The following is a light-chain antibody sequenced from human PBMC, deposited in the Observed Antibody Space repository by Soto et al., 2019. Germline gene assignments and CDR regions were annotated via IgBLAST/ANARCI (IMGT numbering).Light chain of an antibody. CDR2: DAS. CDR1: QGISSY. CDR3: QQRSDWTIT. Sequence: EIVLTQSPATLSLSPGERATLSCRASQGISSYLVWYQQRPGQAPRLLIYDASNRATGIPARFSGSGSGTGFTLTISSLEPEDFAVYYCQQRSDWTITCGGGTKVEIK. J-gene: IGKJ4*01. V-gene: IGKV3-11*01.